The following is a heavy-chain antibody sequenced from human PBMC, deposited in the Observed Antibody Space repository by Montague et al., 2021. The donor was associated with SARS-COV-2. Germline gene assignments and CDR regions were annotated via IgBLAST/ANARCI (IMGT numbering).Heavy chain of an antibody. J-gene: IGHJ5*02. CDR2: IYYTGST. V-gene: IGHV4-59*01. D-gene: IGHD6-13*01. CDR1: GVSISSYY. CDR3: ARGVASSEGNWFDP. Sequence: SETLSLTCTVSGVSISSYYWIWIRQPLGKGLEWIGYIYYTGSTNYNPSLKSRVTISVDTSKNQFSLKLSSVTAADTAVYYCARGVASSEGNWFDPWGQGTLVTVSS.